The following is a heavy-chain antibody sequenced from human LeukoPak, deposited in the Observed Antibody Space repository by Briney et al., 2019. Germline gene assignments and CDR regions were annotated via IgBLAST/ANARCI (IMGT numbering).Heavy chain of an antibody. CDR1: GGSISSGDYY. CDR3: ARVWVLWWSADY. Sequence: PSQTLSLTCTVSGGSISSGDYYWSWIRQPPGKGLEWIGYIYYSGSTYYNPSLKSRVTISVDTSKNQFSLKLSSVTAADTAVYYCARVWVLWWSADYWGQGTLVTVSS. V-gene: IGHV4-30-4*01. J-gene: IGHJ4*02. CDR2: IYYSGST. D-gene: IGHD2-21*01.